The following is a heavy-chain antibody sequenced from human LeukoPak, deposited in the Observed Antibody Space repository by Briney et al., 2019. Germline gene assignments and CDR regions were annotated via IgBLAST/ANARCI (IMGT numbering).Heavy chain of an antibody. V-gene: IGHV1-69*04. Sequence: SVKVSCKASGGTFSSYAISWVQQAPGQGLEWMGRIIPIFGIANYAQKFQGRVTITADKSTSTAYMELSSLRSEDTAVYYCARSIPPGYFDWFDAFDIWGQGTMVTVSS. D-gene: IGHD3-9*01. CDR2: IIPIFGIA. CDR3: ARSIPPGYFDWFDAFDI. CDR1: GGTFSSYA. J-gene: IGHJ3*02.